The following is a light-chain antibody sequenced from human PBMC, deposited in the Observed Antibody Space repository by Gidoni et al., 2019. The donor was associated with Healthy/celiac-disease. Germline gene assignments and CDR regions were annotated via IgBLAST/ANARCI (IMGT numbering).Light chain of an antibody. Sequence: DIQMTQSPSTLSASVGDRVTITCRASQSISSWLAWYQQKPGKAPKLLIYKASRFEIGVPSRFSGSGSETEFTLTISSLQPDDFATYYCQQYKSYWTFXXXTKVEIK. CDR3: QQYKSYWT. CDR1: QSISSW. CDR2: KAS. J-gene: IGKJ1*01. V-gene: IGKV1-5*03.